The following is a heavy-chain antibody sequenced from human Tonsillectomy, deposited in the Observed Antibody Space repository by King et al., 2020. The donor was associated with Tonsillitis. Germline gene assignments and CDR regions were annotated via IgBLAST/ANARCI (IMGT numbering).Heavy chain of an antibody. CDR3: AITLVGATDDAFDI. CDR1: GGSISSGSYY. D-gene: IGHD1-26*01. J-gene: IGHJ3*02. V-gene: IGHV4-61*02. CDR2: IYTSGST. Sequence: QLQESGPGLVKPSQTLSLTCTVSGGSISSGSYYWSWIRQPAGKGLEWIGRIYTSGSTNYNPSLKSRVTMSVDTSKNQFSLKLSSVTAADTAVYYCAITLVGATDDAFDIWGQGTMVTVSS.